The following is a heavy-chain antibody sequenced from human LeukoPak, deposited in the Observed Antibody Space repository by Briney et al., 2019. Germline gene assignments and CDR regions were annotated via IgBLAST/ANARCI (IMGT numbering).Heavy chain of an antibody. V-gene: IGHV4-4*07. CDR2: IYTSGST. Sequence: PSETLSLTCTVSSVSFSSYYWSWIRQPAGKGLEWIGRIYTSGSTNYNPSLKSRVTMSADTSKNQFSLKLSSVTAADTAVYYCAREIKEDYFDYWGQGTLVTVSS. CDR3: AREIKEDYFDY. J-gene: IGHJ4*02. CDR1: SVSFSSYY.